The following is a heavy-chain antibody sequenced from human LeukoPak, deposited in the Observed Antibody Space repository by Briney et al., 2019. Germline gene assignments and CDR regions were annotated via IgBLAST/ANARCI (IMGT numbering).Heavy chain of an antibody. D-gene: IGHD2-2*01. Sequence: PGGSLRLPCAASGFTVSNSYMNWVRQAPGKGLEWVSAISGSGGSTYYADSVKGRFTISRDNSKNTLYLQMNSLRAEDTAVYYCAKGLDIVVPYYAMDVWGQGTTVTVSS. CDR2: ISGSGGST. CDR3: AKGLDIVVPYYAMDV. V-gene: IGHV3-23*01. CDR1: GFTVSNSY. J-gene: IGHJ6*02.